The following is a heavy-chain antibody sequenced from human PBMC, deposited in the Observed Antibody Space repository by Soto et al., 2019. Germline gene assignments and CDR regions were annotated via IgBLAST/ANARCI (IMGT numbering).Heavy chain of an antibody. CDR2: IISIFPTP. V-gene: IGHV1-69*13. J-gene: IGHJ4*02. Sequence: SVKVSCKASGGTFRTNAFSWVRQAPGQGLEWMGGIISIFPTPDYAQKFQSRVTITADESTTTTYMELSSLRSEDTAIYYCARDLGGWPDYWGQGTLVTVSS. D-gene: IGHD2-15*01. CDR3: ARDLGGWPDY. CDR1: GGTFRTNA.